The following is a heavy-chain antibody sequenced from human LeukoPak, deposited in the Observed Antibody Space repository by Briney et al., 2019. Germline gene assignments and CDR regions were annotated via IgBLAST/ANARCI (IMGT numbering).Heavy chain of an antibody. D-gene: IGHD6-19*01. Sequence: PGGSLRLPCAASGFSFRSYGMQWVRQAPGKGLEWVAVIYYDGSNKYYADSVKGRFTISRDNSKNTLYLQMNSLRAEDTAVYYCATLRSDSSGWYYFDYWGQGTLVTVSS. V-gene: IGHV3-33*01. CDR2: IYYDGSNK. CDR1: GFSFRSYG. CDR3: ATLRSDSSGWYYFDY. J-gene: IGHJ4*02.